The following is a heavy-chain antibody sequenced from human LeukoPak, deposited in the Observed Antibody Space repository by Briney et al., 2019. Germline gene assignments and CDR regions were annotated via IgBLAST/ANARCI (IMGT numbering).Heavy chain of an antibody. D-gene: IGHD2-2*01. Sequence: AGGSLRLSCAASGFTVSSNYMSWVRQAPGKGLEWVSVIYSGGSTYYADSVKGRFTISRDNSKNTLYLQMNSLRAEDTAVYYCARDPSVVPAAMSTYHYYYGMDVWGQGTTVTVSS. CDR1: GFTVSSNY. CDR3: ARDPSVVPAAMSTYHYYYGMDV. CDR2: IYSGGST. J-gene: IGHJ6*02. V-gene: IGHV3-66*01.